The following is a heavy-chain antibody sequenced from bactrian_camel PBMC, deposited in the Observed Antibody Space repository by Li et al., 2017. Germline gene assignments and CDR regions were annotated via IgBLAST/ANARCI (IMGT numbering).Heavy chain of an antibody. CDR1: EFTFEDSD. CDR3: VGDLLVIAGTENNY. J-gene: IGHJ4*01. V-gene: IGHV3S63*01. CDR2: IRADGST. Sequence: VQLVESGGGSVQIGGSLTLSCTASEFTFEDSDVGWYRQVPDFECEWVSTIRADGSTTYADSVKGRFTISRDNAKNTVYLQMNSLKPEDTAVYYCVGDLLVIAGTENNYWGRGPRSPSP. D-gene: IGHD6*01.